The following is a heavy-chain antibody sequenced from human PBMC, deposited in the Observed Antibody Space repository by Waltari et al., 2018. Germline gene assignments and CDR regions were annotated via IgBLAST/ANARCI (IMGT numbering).Heavy chain of an antibody. CDR1: GGSFSGNY. J-gene: IGHJ2*01. V-gene: IGHV4-34*01. CDR3: ARGPTFLRYFDV. CDR2: IHHSGAT. Sequence: QVQIHQRAAGLLKPPETLSPTCAVSGGSFSGNYWAWIRPPPGKGLEWIGDIHHSGATNFNPSLKSRITMSMDTSTDQFSLNLTSVVAADTAVYYCARGPTFLRYFDVWGPGTLVTVSS.